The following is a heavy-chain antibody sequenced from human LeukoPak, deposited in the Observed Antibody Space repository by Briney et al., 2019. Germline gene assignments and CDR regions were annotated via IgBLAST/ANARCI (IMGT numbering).Heavy chain of an antibody. Sequence: GGSLRLSCAASGFTFSSYAMHWVRQAPGKGLEWVAVISYDGSNKYHADSVKGRFTISRDNSKNTLYLQMNSLRAEDTAVYYCARDAFITGFDPWGQGTLVTVSS. CDR1: GFTFSSYA. J-gene: IGHJ5*02. CDR2: ISYDGSNK. V-gene: IGHV3-30-3*01. CDR3: ARDAFITGFDP. D-gene: IGHD3-22*01.